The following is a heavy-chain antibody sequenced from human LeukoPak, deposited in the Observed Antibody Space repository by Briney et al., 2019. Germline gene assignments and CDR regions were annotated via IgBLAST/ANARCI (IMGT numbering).Heavy chain of an antibody. Sequence: PGGSLRLSCAASGFTFDDYAMHWVRQAPGKGLEWVSGISWNSGSIGYADSVKGRFTISRDNAKNSLYLQMNSLRAEDTAVYYCARERSYDYVWGSYRPVDAFDIWGQGTMVTVSS. CDR1: GFTFDDYA. CDR3: ARERSYDYVWGSYRPVDAFDI. CDR2: ISWNSGSI. D-gene: IGHD3-16*02. J-gene: IGHJ3*02. V-gene: IGHV3-9*01.